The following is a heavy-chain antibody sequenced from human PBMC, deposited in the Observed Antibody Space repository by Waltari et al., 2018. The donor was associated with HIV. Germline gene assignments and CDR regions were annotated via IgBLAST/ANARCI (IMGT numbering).Heavy chain of an antibody. CDR2: INHSGST. D-gene: IGHD4-17*01. CDR1: GGSFSGYY. V-gene: IGHV4-34*01. J-gene: IGHJ4*02. Sequence: QVQLQQWGAGLLKPSETLSLTCAVYGGSFSGYYWSWIRQPPGKGLEWIGEINHSGSTNYNPSLKSRVTISVDTSKNQFSLKLSSVTAADTAVYYCARVGPYGDYGFDYWGQGTLVTVSS. CDR3: ARVGPYGDYGFDY.